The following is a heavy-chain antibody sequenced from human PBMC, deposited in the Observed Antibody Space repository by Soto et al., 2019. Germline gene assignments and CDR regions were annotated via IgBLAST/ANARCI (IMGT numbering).Heavy chain of an antibody. CDR2: IYYSGST. Sequence: PSETPSPTCTVPGGSISSSSYYWGWIPQPPGKGLEWIGGIYYSGSTYYNPSLKSRVTISVDTSKNQFSLKLSSVTAADTAVYYCARIGPFDPWGQGTLVTVSS. J-gene: IGHJ5*02. CDR3: ARIGPFDP. V-gene: IGHV4-39*01. CDR1: GGSISSSSYY.